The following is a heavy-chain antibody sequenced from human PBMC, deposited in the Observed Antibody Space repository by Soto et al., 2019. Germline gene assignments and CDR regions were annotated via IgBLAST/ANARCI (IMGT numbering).Heavy chain of an antibody. CDR1: GFSFRSYW. CDR2: ISSDGSTT. J-gene: IGHJ4*02. V-gene: IGHV3-74*01. Sequence: EAQLVESGGDLVQSGGSLGLSCAASGFSFRSYWMHWVRQAPGKGLVWVARISSDGSTTTYADSASGRFIISRDNDANILYLQMSSLIAEDTAVYYCAREYYGVLTGYYNDFWGQGTLVTVSS. D-gene: IGHD3-9*01. CDR3: AREYYGVLTGYYNDF.